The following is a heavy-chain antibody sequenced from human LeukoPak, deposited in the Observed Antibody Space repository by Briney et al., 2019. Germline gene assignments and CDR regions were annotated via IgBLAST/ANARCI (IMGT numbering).Heavy chain of an antibody. J-gene: IGHJ4*02. V-gene: IGHV3-7*01. D-gene: IGHD3-22*01. CDR1: GFTFRNYW. CDR2: IKEDGSEK. Sequence: GGSLRLSCAASGFTFRNYWMGWVRQAPGKGLEWVANIKEDGSEKYYGDSVKGRFTISRDNAKNSLYLEMNSLRVEDTAVYYCARDSSGYQWGQGTLVNVSS. CDR3: ARDSSGYQ.